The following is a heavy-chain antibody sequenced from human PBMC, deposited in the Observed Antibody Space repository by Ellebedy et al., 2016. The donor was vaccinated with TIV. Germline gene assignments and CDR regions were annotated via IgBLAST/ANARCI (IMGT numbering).Heavy chain of an antibody. CDR3: VRESYRNYTWGTTGFDS. D-gene: IGHD4-11*01. J-gene: IGHJ5*01. CDR1: GFTFRSHW. Sequence: GESLKISCAASGFTFRSHWMNWVCQAPGKGLEWVANINEDGSDRYYVDSVKGRFTISRDNAKSSLYLQMNSLRAEDTAVYYCVRESYRNYTWGTTGFDSWGQGTLVTASS. V-gene: IGHV3-7*01. CDR2: INEDGSDR.